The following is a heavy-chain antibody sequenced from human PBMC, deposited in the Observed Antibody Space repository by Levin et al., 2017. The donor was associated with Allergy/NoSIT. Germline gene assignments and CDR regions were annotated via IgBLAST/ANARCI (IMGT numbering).Heavy chain of an antibody. J-gene: IGHJ4*02. CDR1: GFTFSSYS. V-gene: IGHV3-48*02. D-gene: IGHD2-15*01. CDR2: ISSSSSTI. Sequence: GESLKISCAASGFTFSSYSMNWVRQAPGKGLEWVSYISSSSSTIYYADSVKGRFTISRDNAKNSLYLQMNSLRDEDTAVYYCARASFGYCSGGSCSLPFSFDYWGQGTLVTVSS. CDR3: ARASFGYCSGGSCSLPFSFDY.